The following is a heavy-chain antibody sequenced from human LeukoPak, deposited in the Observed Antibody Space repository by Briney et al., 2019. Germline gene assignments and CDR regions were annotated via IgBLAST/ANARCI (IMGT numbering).Heavy chain of an antibody. D-gene: IGHD3/OR15-3a*01. J-gene: IGHJ4*02. CDR1: GGSISSGSYY. V-gene: IGHV4-61*02. CDR2: IYTSGST. CDR3: AKQTGSGLFILP. Sequence: SETLSLTCTVSGGSISSGSYYWSWIRQPAGKGLEWIGRIYTSGSTNYNPSLKSRVTISVDTSKNQFSLKLTSVTAADTAVYYCAKQTGSGLFILPGGQGTLVTVSS.